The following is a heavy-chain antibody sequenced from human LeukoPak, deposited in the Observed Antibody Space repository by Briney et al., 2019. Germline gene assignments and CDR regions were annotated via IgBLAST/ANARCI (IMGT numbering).Heavy chain of an antibody. CDR2: IYYSGRT. J-gene: IGHJ4*02. CDR3: ARGTTKGYYYDTSGYYTK. CDR1: GGSINSYY. Sequence: PSETPSLTCNVSGGSINSYYWGWIRQPPGKRLELIGYIYYSGRTNYNPSLKSRVTISVDTSTNQISLKLTSVTAADTAVYFCARGTTKGYYYDTSGYYTKWGQGTLVTVSS. D-gene: IGHD3-22*01. V-gene: IGHV4-59*12.